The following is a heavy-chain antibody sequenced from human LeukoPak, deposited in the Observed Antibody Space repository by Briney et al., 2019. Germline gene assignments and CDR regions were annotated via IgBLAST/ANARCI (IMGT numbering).Heavy chain of an antibody. D-gene: IGHD5-24*01. CDR2: INPNSGGT. CDR1: GYTFTGYY. Sequence: GASVKVSCKASGYTFTGYYMHWVRQAPGQGLEWMGWINPNSGGTNYAQKFQGRVTMTRDTSISTAYMELSRLRSDDTAVYYCARDLAEMATLRGYYYYGMDVWGQGTTVTVSS. J-gene: IGHJ6*02. CDR3: ARDLAEMATLRGYYYYGMDV. V-gene: IGHV1-2*02.